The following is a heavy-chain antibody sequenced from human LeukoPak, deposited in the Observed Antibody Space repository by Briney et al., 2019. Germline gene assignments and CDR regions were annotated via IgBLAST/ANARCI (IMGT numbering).Heavy chain of an antibody. J-gene: IGHJ4*02. V-gene: IGHV4-34*01. Sequence: NASETLSLTCAVYGGSFSGYYWSWLRQPPGKGLEWIGEINHSGSTNYNPSLKSRVTISVDTSKNQFSLKLSSVTAADTAVYYCARHRFYGDYEGGFDYWGQGTLATVSS. CDR3: ARHRFYGDYEGGFDY. CDR1: GGSFSGYY. D-gene: IGHD4-17*01. CDR2: INHSGST.